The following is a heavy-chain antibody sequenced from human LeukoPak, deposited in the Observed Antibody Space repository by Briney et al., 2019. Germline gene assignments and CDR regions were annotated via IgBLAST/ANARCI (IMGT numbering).Heavy chain of an antibody. J-gene: IGHJ4*02. CDR1: GFTFDDFA. CDR3: AREEFDY. V-gene: IGHV3-20*04. Sequence: PGGSLRLSCAASGFTFDDFAMSWVRQAPGKGLEWVSGINWNGGSIGYADSVKGRFTISRDNAKNSLYLQMNSLRAEDTALYYCAREEFDYWGQGTLVTVSS. CDR2: INWNGGSI.